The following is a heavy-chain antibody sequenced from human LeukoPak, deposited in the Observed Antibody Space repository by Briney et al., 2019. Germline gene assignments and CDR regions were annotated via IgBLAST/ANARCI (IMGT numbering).Heavy chain of an antibody. D-gene: IGHD5-18*01. V-gene: IGHV4-39*01. CDR1: GGSISSSSYY. CDR3: ARRPPSYGYVYYYMDV. CDR2: IYYSGST. Sequence: PSETLSLTCTVSGGSISSSSYYWGWTRQPPGKGLEWIGSIYYSGSTYYNPSLKSRVTISVDTSKNQFSLKLSSVTAADTAVYYCARRPPSYGYVYYYMDVWGKGTTVTVSS. J-gene: IGHJ6*03.